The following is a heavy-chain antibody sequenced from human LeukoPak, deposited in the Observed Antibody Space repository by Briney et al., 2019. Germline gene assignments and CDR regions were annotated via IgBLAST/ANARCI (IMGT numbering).Heavy chain of an antibody. J-gene: IGHJ3*02. Sequence: GGSLRLSCAASGFTFSTYWMHWVRQGPGKGLVWVSGINSDGSSTRYADSVKGRFTISRDNAKNTLYLQMNSLRAEDTAVYYCARPVIGDIVVVPAAIDIWGQGTMVTVSS. CDR3: ARPVIGDIVVVPAAIDI. D-gene: IGHD2-2*01. V-gene: IGHV3-74*01. CDR2: INSDGSST. CDR1: GFTFSTYW.